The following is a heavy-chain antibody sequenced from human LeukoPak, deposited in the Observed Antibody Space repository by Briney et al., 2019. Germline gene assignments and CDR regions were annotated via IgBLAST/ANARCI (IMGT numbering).Heavy chain of an antibody. CDR2: IYYSGST. Sequence: SETLSLTCTVSGGSISGSSYFWGWIRQPPGKGLEWIGSIYYSGSTYYNPSLKSRVTISVDTSKNQFSLKLSSVTAADTAVYYCARERGDDPREFDYWGQGTLVTVSS. J-gene: IGHJ4*02. CDR3: ARERGDDPREFDY. V-gene: IGHV4-39*02. D-gene: IGHD3-10*01. CDR1: GGSISGSSYF.